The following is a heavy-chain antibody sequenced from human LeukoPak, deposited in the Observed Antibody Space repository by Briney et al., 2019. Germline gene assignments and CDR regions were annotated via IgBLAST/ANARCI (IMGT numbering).Heavy chain of an antibody. V-gene: IGHV4-31*03. CDR2: IYYSGST. CDR3: ARALGDYDFWSGPKRIDY. Sequence: SETLSLTCTVSGGSISSGGYYWSWIRQHPGKGLEWIGYIYYSGSTYYNPSLKSRVTISVDTSKNQFSLKLSSVTAADTAVYYCARALGDYDFWSGPKRIDYWGQGTLVTVSS. D-gene: IGHD3-3*01. CDR1: GGSISSGGYY. J-gene: IGHJ4*02.